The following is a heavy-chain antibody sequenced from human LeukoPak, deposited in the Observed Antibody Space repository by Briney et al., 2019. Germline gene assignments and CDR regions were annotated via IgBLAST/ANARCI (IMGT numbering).Heavy chain of an antibody. CDR2: INHSGST. CDR1: GGSISSGASD. CDR3: ARAARQGFTMVVVPFFYFDL. V-gene: IGHV4-31*03. D-gene: IGHD3-22*01. Sequence: PSETLSLTCTVSGGSISSGASDWGWIRQHPKRGLEWVGYINHSGSTYYNPSLGSRVTMSVDTSKNQFSLKLSSVTAADSAVYYCARAARQGFTMVVVPFFYFDLWGRGTLVTVSS. J-gene: IGHJ2*01.